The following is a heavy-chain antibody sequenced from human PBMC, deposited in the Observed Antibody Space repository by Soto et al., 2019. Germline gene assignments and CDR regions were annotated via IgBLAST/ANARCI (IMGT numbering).Heavy chain of an antibody. Sequence: DGSLSLSCSASGFPFSRYSMNWVRPNPGKGLEWVSSISSTTNYVYYADSMKGRFTVSRDNAKNSVYLDMNSLSAEATAVYSFARQSEDLTSNFDYWGQGTLVTVSS. CDR2: ISSTTNYV. V-gene: IGHV3-21*01. CDR1: GFPFSRYS. CDR3: ARQSEDLTSNFDY. J-gene: IGHJ4*02.